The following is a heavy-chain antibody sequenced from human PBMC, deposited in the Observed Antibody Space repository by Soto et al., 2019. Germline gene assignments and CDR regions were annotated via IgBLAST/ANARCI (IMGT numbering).Heavy chain of an antibody. Sequence: PSETLSLTCTVSGGSVNSGNYYWSWIRQAPGKGLEWIGYIYYSGTTNYNPSLMGRVTISIDKSKSQFAPNLRSVTAADTAIYYCARALYGDLYNWVDPWGQGTLVTVSS. J-gene: IGHJ5*02. CDR3: ARALYGDLYNWVDP. CDR2: IYYSGTT. CDR1: GGSVNSGNYY. V-gene: IGHV4-61*01. D-gene: IGHD4-17*01.